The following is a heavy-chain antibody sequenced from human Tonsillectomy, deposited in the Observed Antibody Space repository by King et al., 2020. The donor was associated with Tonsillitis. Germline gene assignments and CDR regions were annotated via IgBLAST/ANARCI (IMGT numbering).Heavy chain of an antibody. Sequence: VQLVQSGGGLVQPGGSLRLSCAASGFTFSSYAMSWVRQAPGKGLEWVSAISGSGGSTYYADSVKGRFTISSDNSKNTLYMQMNSLGAEDTAVYYCAKDLDGVYYGSGSLSYYRLKIGAMDVWGPGTTVTVSS. V-gene: IGHV3-23*04. D-gene: IGHD3-10*01. J-gene: IGHJ6*02. CDR3: AKDLDGVYYGSGSLSYYRLKIGAMDV. CDR1: GFTFSSYA. CDR2: ISGSGGST.